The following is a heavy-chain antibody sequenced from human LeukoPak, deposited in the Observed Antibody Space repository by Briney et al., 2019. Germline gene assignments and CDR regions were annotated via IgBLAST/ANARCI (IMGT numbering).Heavy chain of an antibody. V-gene: IGHV6-1*01. CDR2: TYYRSKWYN. D-gene: IGHD5-18*01. CDR3: ARGRYGYGPALDS. J-gene: IGHJ4*02. CDR1: GDSVSSNTAA. Sequence: SQTLSLTCAISGDSVSSNTAAWNWLRQSPSRGLEWLGRTYYRSKWYNEYAVSVKSRITINPDTSKNQFSLQLNSVTPEDTAVYYCARGRYGYGPALDSWGQGTLVTVSS.